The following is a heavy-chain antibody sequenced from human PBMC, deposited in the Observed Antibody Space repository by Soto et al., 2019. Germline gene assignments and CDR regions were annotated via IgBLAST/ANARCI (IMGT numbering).Heavy chain of an antibody. D-gene: IGHD4-4*01. J-gene: IGHJ4*02. V-gene: IGHV4-39*01. CDR3: YTGNYDTYFDC. Sequence: PSETLSLTCSVSGGSISGSSYYWGWIRQPPGKGLEWIGSIYYGDSTYYNPSLKSRVTISIDTSKNKFSLKLSAVTAADTAVYYCYTGNYDTYFDCWGQGTVVTVAS. CDR2: IYYGDST. CDR1: GGSISGSSYY.